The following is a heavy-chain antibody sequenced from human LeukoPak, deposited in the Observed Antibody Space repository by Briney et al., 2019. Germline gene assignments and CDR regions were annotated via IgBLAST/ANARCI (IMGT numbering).Heavy chain of an antibody. CDR3: AKDRSSGYSYGYLGY. CDR2: IRRSGSTI. V-gene: IGHV3-11*01. Sequence: GGSLRLSCAASGFTFSDYYMSWIRQAPGKGLEWVSYIRRSGSTIYYADSVKGRFTISRDNAKNSLYLQMNSLRAEDTALYYCAKDRSSGYSYGYLGYWGQGTLVTVSS. D-gene: IGHD5-18*01. J-gene: IGHJ4*02. CDR1: GFTFSDYY.